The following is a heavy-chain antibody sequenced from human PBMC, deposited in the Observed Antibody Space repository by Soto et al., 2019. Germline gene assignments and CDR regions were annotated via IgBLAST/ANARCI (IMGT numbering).Heavy chain of an antibody. CDR1: GFTVSSNY. CDR3: ARRVYNWNLKN. D-gene: IGHD1-20*01. J-gene: IGHJ3*01. V-gene: IGHV3-66*04. Sequence: EVQLVESGGGLVQPGGSLRLSCAASGFTVSSNYMSWVRQAPGKGLEWVSVIYSGGSTYYADSVKGRFTISRDNSKNTLYLQMNSLRAEDTAVYYCARRVYNWNLKNWGQGTMVTVSS. CDR2: IYSGGST.